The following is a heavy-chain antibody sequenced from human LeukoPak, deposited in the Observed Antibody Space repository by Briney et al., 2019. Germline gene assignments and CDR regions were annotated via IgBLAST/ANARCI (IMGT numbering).Heavy chain of an antibody. J-gene: IGHJ4*02. D-gene: IGHD2-21*01. Sequence: PGGSLRLSCAASGFTFNSYLMHWVRQAPGKGLEWVAGISGSGGSTNYADSVEGRFTISRDNPKNTLFLQMNSLRAEDTAVYFCAKRGVVIRVILVGFHREAYYFDSWGQGALVTVSS. CDR1: GFTFNSYL. CDR3: AKRGVVIRVILVGFHREAYYFDS. CDR2: ISGSGGST. V-gene: IGHV3-23*01.